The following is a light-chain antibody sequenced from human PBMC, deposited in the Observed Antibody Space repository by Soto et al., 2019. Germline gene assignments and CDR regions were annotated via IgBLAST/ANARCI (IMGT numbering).Light chain of an antibody. V-gene: IGLV2-8*01. CDR3: SSYAGSSNV. CDR1: SSDVGGYNY. CDR2: EVN. Sequence: QSGLTQPPSASGSPGQSVAISCTGTSSDVGGYNYVSWYQQHPGKAPKLMIYEVNKRPSEVPDRFSGSKSGNTASLTVSGLQAEDEADYYCSSYAGSSNVFGTGTKVTVL. J-gene: IGLJ1*01.